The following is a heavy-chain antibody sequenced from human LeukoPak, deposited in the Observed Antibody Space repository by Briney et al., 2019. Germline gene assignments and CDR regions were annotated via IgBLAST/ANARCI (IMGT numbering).Heavy chain of an antibody. Sequence: ASVKVSCKASGYTFTSYDINWVRQATGQGLEWLGWMNPNSGNTGYAQNFQGRVTMTRDTSIDTAYMELSRLRSDDTAVYYCARGLDSSGWYYYYMDVWGKGTTVTVSS. V-gene: IGHV1-8*01. CDR1: GYTFTSYD. CDR2: MNPNSGNT. D-gene: IGHD6-19*01. J-gene: IGHJ6*03. CDR3: ARGLDSSGWYYYYMDV.